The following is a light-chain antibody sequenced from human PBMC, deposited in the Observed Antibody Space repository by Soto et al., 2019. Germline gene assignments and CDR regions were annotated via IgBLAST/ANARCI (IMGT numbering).Light chain of an antibody. J-gene: IGKJ2*01. CDR1: QSVSSN. V-gene: IGKV3-15*01. CDR3: QHYNNWPFT. Sequence: EIVMTQSPATLSVSPGERATLSCRASQSVSSNLAWYQQNPGQAPSLLIYDASARATGIPVRFSGSRSGTEFTLTISSLQSEDFAVYYCQHYNNWPFTFGQGTKLEIK. CDR2: DAS.